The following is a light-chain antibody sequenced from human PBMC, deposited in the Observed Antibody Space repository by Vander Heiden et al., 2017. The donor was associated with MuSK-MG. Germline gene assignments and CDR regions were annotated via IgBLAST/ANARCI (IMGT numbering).Light chain of an antibody. V-gene: IGKV3-20*01. Sequence: EIVLTQSPGTLSLSPGERATLSCRASQSVSNNYLAWYQQKPGQAPRLLIYVASNRAAGIPDRFSGSGSGTDFTLIISRLEPEDSAVYYCQQYGTSQITFGQGTRLEIK. CDR1: QSVSNNY. CDR3: QQYGTSQIT. CDR2: VAS. J-gene: IGKJ5*01.